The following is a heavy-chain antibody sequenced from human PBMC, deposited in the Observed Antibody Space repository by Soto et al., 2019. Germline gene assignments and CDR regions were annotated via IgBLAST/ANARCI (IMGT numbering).Heavy chain of an antibody. CDR2: IAVGSGHT. CDR3: AADAAAWQQLVPSDF. V-gene: IGHV1-58*01. CDR1: GFTFTSSA. Sequence: GASVKVSCKASGFTFTSSAVQWVRQARGQRLEWIGWIAVGSGHTNYAQKFQGRVTITRDMSTTTVDLELSSLRSEDTAVYYCAADAAAWQQLVPSDFWGQGTLVTVSS. D-gene: IGHD6-13*01. J-gene: IGHJ4*02.